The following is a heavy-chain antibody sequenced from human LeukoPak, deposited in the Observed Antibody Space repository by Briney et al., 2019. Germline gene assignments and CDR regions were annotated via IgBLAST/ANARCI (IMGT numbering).Heavy chain of an antibody. CDR3: ARRPYSSSPEFRY. CDR2: ISCSGGNT. CDR1: GFTFSSYA. D-gene: IGHD6-6*01. V-gene: IGHV3-23*01. J-gene: IGHJ4*02. Sequence: GGSLRLSCSASGFTFSSYAMIWLRQAPGKGREGGSAISCSGGNTYYADSVKGRFTISRDNSRNTLYLQMNSLRAEDTAVYYCARRPYSSSPEFRYWGQGTLVTVSS.